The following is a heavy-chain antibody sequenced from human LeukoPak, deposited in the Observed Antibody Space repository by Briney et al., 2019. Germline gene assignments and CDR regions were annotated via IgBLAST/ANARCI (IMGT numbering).Heavy chain of an antibody. V-gene: IGHV4-59*01. D-gene: IGHD2-2*01. CDR1: GGSISSYY. CDR2: IYYSGST. J-gene: IGHJ3*02. Sequence: SETLSLTCTVSGGSISSYYWSWIRQPPGKGLEWIGYIYYSGSTNYNPSLKSRVTISVDTSKNRFSLKLSSVTAADTAVYYCAGELPAAMGAFDIWGQGTMVTVSS. CDR3: AGELPAAMGAFDI.